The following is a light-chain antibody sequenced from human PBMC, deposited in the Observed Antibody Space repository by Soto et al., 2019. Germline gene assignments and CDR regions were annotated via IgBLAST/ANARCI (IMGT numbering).Light chain of an antibody. J-gene: IGKJ1*01. V-gene: IGKV1-5*01. Sequence: IHLTQSPSTLSASVGDRVTITCRASQGVSTWLAWYQQEPGRAPNLLIYAASNLEGGVPSRFTGSGSGTEFTLTISSLQPDDFTTYYCQQYETSPWTFGQGTRVEVK. CDR1: QGVSTW. CDR3: QQYETSPWT. CDR2: AAS.